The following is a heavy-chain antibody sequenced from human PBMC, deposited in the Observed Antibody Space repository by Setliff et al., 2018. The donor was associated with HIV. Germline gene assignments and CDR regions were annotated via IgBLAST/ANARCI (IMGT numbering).Heavy chain of an antibody. CDR1: GGYVSSKSYY. CDR2: MYYSGNT. D-gene: IGHD3-22*01. Sequence: SETLSLTCNVSGGYVSSKSYYWAWIRQPPGKGLEWIGTMYYSGNTYYSPSLKSRVTITADSSKNQLSLRLNSVTAADTAVYYCARYRYYYDSSGYGRWFDPWGQGTLVTVSS. V-gene: IGHV4-39*01. J-gene: IGHJ5*02. CDR3: ARYRYYYDSSGYGRWFDP.